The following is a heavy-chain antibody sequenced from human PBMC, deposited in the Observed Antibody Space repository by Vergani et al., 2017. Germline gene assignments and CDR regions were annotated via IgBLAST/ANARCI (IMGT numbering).Heavy chain of an antibody. J-gene: IGHJ3*01. CDR2: IGYDGKKT. CDR3: VRDVRVSRT. Sequence: VQLVESGGGLVKPGGSLRLSCEASGFNFRSFGMHWVRQAPGKGLEWLAHIGYDGKKTDFADSVKGRFTVSRDNSKNTLHLQLNSVRPEDTAVYYCVRDVRVSRTWGQGTLVAVSS. CDR1: GFNFRSFG. V-gene: IGHV3-30*19.